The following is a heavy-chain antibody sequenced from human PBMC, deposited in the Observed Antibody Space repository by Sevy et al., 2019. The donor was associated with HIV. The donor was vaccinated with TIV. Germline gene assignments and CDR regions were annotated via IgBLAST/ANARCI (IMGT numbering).Heavy chain of an antibody. CDR3: ARGKREEWLLYLDN. D-gene: IGHD3-3*01. J-gene: IGHJ4*02. Sequence: ASVKVSCKTSVYTFAAYYIHWVRQAPGQGPEWLGWIYPNGGDTTFAQKFQGRVTVTMSTSINTVYMELNRLRSDDTAVYYCARGKREEWLLYLDNWGQGTLVTVSS. V-gene: IGHV1-2*02. CDR1: VYTFAAYY. CDR2: IYPNGGDT.